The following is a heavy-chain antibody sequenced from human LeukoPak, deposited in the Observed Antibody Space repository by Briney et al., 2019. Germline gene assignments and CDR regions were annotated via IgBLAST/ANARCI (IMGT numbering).Heavy chain of an antibody. J-gene: IGHJ3*02. CDR2: IRYDGRDK. CDR3: ARVRVATISPAFDI. Sequence: GGSLRLSCAASGFTFSSYGMHWVRQAPGKGLEWVTFIRYDGRDKYYADSVKGRFTISRDNAKNSLYLQMNSLRAEDTAVYYCARVRVATISPAFDIWGQGTMVTVSS. CDR1: GFTFSSYG. V-gene: IGHV3-30*02. D-gene: IGHD5-12*01.